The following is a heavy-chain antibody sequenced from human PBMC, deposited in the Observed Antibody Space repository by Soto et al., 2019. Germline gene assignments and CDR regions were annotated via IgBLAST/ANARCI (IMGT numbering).Heavy chain of an antibody. J-gene: IGHJ6*03. Sequence: PGGSLRLSCAASGFTFSSYSMNWVRQAPGKGLEWVSSISSSSSYIYYADSVKGRFTISRDNAKNSLYLQMNSLRAEDTAVYYCARGRYCSSTSCRTYYYYYMDVWGKGTTVTVSS. CDR1: GFTFSSYS. CDR2: ISSSSSYI. V-gene: IGHV3-21*01. D-gene: IGHD2-2*01. CDR3: ARGRYCSSTSCRTYYYYYMDV.